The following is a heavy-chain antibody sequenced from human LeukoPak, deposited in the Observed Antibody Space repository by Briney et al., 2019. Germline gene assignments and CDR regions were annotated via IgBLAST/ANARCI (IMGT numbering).Heavy chain of an antibody. Sequence: GGSLRLSCVASGFTFSYFGMHWVRQAPGKGLEWVAIIWYDGSKKYYADSVKGRFTVSRDDSKSTMYLQMNSLRADDTAVYYCAREMADDAFDFWGRGTMVTVCS. V-gene: IGHV3-33*01. D-gene: IGHD5-24*01. CDR1: GFTFSYFG. CDR3: AREMADDAFDF. CDR2: IWYDGSKK. J-gene: IGHJ3*01.